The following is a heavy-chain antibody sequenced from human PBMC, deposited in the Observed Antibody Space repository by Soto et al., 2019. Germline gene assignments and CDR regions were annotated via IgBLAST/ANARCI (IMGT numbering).Heavy chain of an antibody. CDR2: IYHSGST. Sequence: SETLSLTCAVSGYSISSGYYWGWIRQPPGKGLEWIGSIYHSGSTYYNPSLKSRVTISVDTSKNQFSLKLSSVTAADTAVYYCARNWGYYYDSSGYLTLNWFDPWGQGTQVTVSS. CDR3: ARNWGYYYDSSGYLTLNWFDP. V-gene: IGHV4-38-2*01. CDR1: GYSISSGYY. J-gene: IGHJ5*02. D-gene: IGHD3-22*01.